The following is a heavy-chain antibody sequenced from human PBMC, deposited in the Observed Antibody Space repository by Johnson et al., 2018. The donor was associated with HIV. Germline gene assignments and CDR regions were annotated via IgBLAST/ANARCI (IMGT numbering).Heavy chain of an antibody. CDR1: GFTFSSYG. J-gene: IGHJ3*02. D-gene: IGHD1-26*01. CDR3: AIGQSGSYGAFDI. CDR2: IRYDGSNK. Sequence: VQLVASGGGVVQPGGSLRLSCAASGFTFSSYGMHWVRQAPGKGLEWVAFIRYDGSNKYYADSVKGRFTISRDNSKNTLYLQMNSLRGEDTAVYYCAIGQSGSYGAFDIWGQGTMVTVSS. V-gene: IGHV3-30*02.